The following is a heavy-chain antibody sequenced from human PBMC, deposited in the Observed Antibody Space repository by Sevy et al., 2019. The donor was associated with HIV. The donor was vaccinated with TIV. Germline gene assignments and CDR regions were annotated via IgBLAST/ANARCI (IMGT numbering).Heavy chain of an antibody. CDR3: AREGCSKPHDY. CDR2: FSFGCGKI. V-gene: IGHV3-23*01. D-gene: IGHD2-2*01. J-gene: IGHJ4*02. Sequence: GGSLRLSCAASGFTFSNYAMSWVRQAPGKGLEWVSTFSFGCGKINYADSVKGRFTISRDNSKNTLYLQMNSLRAEDTALYYCAREGCSKPHDYWGQGTWSPSPQ. CDR1: GFTFSNYA.